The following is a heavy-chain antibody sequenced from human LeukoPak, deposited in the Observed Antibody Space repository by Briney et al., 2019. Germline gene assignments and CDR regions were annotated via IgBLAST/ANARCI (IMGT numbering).Heavy chain of an antibody. V-gene: IGHV3-30*02. Sequence: GGSLRLSCAASGFTFSSYGMHWVRQAPGKGLEWVAFIRYDGSNKYYADSVKSRFTISRDNSKNTLYLQMNSLRAEDTAVYYCAKDSLVGYDFWSGYPELWGQGTLVTVSS. CDR3: AKDSLVGYDFWSGYPEL. CDR1: GFTFSSYG. D-gene: IGHD3-3*01. J-gene: IGHJ4*02. CDR2: IRYDGSNK.